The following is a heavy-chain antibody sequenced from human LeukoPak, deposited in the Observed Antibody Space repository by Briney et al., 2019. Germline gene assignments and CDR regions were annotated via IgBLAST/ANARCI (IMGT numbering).Heavy chain of an antibody. CDR1: GYTFTSYY. V-gene: IGHV1-46*01. D-gene: IGHD3-10*01. CDR3: AREGYFGSGSYPPTGQDAFDI. Sequence: GASVKVSCKASGYTFTSYYMHWVRRAPGQGLEWMGIINPSGGSTSYAQKFQGRVTMTRDMSTSTDYMELSSLRSEDTAVYYCAREGYFGSGSYPPTGQDAFDIWGQGTMVTVSS. J-gene: IGHJ3*02. CDR2: INPSGGST.